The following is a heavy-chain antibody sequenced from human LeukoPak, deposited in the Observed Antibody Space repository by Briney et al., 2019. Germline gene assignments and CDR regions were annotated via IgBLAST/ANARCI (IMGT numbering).Heavy chain of an antibody. J-gene: IGHJ4*02. V-gene: IGHV4-4*07. D-gene: IGHD1-26*01. CDR3: ARMRSGSYPYYFDY. CDR2: IYTSGST. Sequence: SETLSLTRTVSGGSISSYYWSWIRQPAGKGLEWIGRIYTSGSTNYNPSLKSRVTMSVDTSKNQFSLKLSSVTAADTAVYYCARMRSGSYPYYFDYWGQGTLVTVSS. CDR1: GGSISSYY.